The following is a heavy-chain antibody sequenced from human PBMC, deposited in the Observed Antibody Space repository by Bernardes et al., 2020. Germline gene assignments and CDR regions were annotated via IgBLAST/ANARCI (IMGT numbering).Heavy chain of an antibody. CDR2: IYSGGST. J-gene: IGHJ6*04. CDR1: GFTVSSNY. CDR3: ARDPLLWFREFYYYYGMDV. Sequence: GGSLRLSCAASGFTVSSNYMSWVRQAPGKGLEWVSVIYSGGSTYYADSVKGRFTISRDNSKNTLYLQMNSLRAEDTAVYYCARDPLLWFREFYYYYGMDVWGKGTTVTVSS. V-gene: IGHV3-53*01. D-gene: IGHD3-10*01.